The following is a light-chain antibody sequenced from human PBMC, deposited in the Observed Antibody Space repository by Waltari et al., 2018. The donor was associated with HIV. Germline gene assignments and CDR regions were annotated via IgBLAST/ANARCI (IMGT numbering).Light chain of an antibody. CDR1: SSDVGPHIQ. CDR2: EVN. J-gene: IGLJ2*01. CDR3: SSYTTISTLV. Sequence: QSALTQPASVSGSPGQSITISCTGTSSDVGPHIQVSWFQHYPGKAPKLILFEVNNRPSGCSSRFSCSKSGNTASLTISGLQAEDEADYYCSSYTTISTLVFGGGTKLTVL. V-gene: IGLV2-14*01.